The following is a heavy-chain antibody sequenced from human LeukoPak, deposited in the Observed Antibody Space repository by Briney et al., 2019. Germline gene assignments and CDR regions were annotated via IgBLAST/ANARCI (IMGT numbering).Heavy chain of an antibody. CDR3: ARGGSSDAYYYYYYYMDV. J-gene: IGHJ6*03. CDR2: INPNSGGT. CDR1: GYTFTGYY. D-gene: IGHD6-6*01. V-gene: IGHV1-2*02. Sequence: ASVKVSCKASGYTFTGYYMHWVRQPPGQGLEWMGWINPNSGGTNYAQNFQGRVTMTRDTSISKAYMQLSRLRSDDTAVYYCARGGSSDAYYYYYYYMDVWGKGTTATVSS.